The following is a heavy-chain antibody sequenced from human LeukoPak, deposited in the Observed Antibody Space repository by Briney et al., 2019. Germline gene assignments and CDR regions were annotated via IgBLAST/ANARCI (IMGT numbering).Heavy chain of an antibody. V-gene: IGHV3-23*01. CDR2: ISGSGGST. J-gene: IGHJ4*02. CDR1: GFTFRSYA. D-gene: IGHD2-2*01. Sequence: GGSLRLSCAASGFTFRSYAMSWVRQAPGKGLEWVSVISGSGGSTYYADSVKGRFTISRDNSKNTLYLQMNSLRAEDTAVYYCAKVRYQLPRTFDYWGQGTLVTVSS. CDR3: AKVRYQLPRTFDY.